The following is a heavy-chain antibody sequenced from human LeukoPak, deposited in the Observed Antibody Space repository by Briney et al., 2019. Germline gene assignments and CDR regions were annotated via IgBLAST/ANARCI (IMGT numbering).Heavy chain of an antibody. CDR3: TRVTYYYDNSGYFHFDS. D-gene: IGHD3-22*01. CDR2: IGRKAHGGTT. J-gene: IGHJ4*02. CDR1: GSTFGDKP. V-gene: IGHV3-49*02. Sequence: PGGSLRLSFTTPGSTFGDKPMSWVRQAQGRGLEGVSFIGRKAHGGTTEYAASVKGRFSSSRDDSKSIAYLQMNSLKTEDTAVYFCTRVTYYYDNSGYFHFDSWGQGSLVTVSS.